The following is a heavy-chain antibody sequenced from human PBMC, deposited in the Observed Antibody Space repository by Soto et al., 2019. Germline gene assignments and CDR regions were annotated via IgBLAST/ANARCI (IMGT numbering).Heavy chain of an antibody. D-gene: IGHD2-8*01. V-gene: IGHV4-39*01. CDR2: IDYSGST. CDR3: ARPYCTNGVCYGDNAFDI. Sequence: KPSETLSLTCTVSGGSISSSSYYWGCIRQPPGKGLEWIGSIDYSGSTYYNPPLKSRVTISGDTSKNQFSLQLSSVTAADTAVYYCARPYCTNGVCYGDNAFDIWGQGTMVTVSS. CDR1: GGSISSSSYY. J-gene: IGHJ3*02.